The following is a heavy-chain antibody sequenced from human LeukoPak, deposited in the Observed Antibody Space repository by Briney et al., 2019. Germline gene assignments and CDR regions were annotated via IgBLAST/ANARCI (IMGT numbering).Heavy chain of an antibody. Sequence: GGSLRLSCAASGFTFSTYGMHWVRQAPGKGLEWVTFISHDGSYKYYADSVKGRFTISRDNSKNTLYLQMNSLGAEDTAVYYCAKDPNAVVPADTPFDYWGQGTLVTVSS. CDR3: AKDPNAVVPADTPFDY. CDR2: ISHDGSYK. CDR1: GFTFSTYG. J-gene: IGHJ4*02. V-gene: IGHV3-30*18. D-gene: IGHD2-2*01.